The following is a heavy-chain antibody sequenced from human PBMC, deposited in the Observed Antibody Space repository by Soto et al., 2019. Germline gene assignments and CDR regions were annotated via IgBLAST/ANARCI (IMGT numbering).Heavy chain of an antibody. CDR3: ARDGQWLPRDGLRSSYYFDY. V-gene: IGHV3-33*01. Sequence: QVQLVESGGGVVQPGRSVRLSCAASGFNFSSYVMHWVRQARGKGLEWVAVTWYDGGNKYYADSVKGRFTISRDNSKNTLYLQMNSLRAEDTAVYYCARDGQWLPRDGLRSSYYFDYWGQGTLVTVAS. CDR2: TWYDGGNK. J-gene: IGHJ4*02. D-gene: IGHD6-19*01. CDR1: GFNFSSYV.